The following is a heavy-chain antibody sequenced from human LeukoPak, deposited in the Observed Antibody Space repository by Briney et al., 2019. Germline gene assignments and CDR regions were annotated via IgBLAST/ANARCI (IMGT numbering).Heavy chain of an antibody. D-gene: IGHD5-12*01. CDR2: INHSGST. CDR1: GGSFSGYY. J-gene: IGHJ3*02. CDR3: ARGLGYSGYELDAFDI. Sequence: ASETLSLTCAVYGGSFSGYYWSWIRQPPGKGLEWIGEINHSGSTNYNSSLKSRVTISVDTSKNQFSLKLSSVTAADTAVYYCARGLGYSGYELDAFDIWGQGTVVTVSS. V-gene: IGHV4-34*01.